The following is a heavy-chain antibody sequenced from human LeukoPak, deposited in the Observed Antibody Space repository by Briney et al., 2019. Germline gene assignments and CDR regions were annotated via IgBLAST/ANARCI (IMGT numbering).Heavy chain of an antibody. CDR3: ARGAGYNYPYYFDY. J-gene: IGHJ4*02. Sequence: ASVKVSCKASGYTFTNYDFNWMRQATGQGLEWMGWMNPNSGSTGYAQKFQGRVTMTRDTSISTAYMELSSLTSEDTAVYYCARGAGYNYPYYFDYWGQGTLVTVSS. D-gene: IGHD5-24*01. CDR1: GYTFTNYD. V-gene: IGHV1-8*01. CDR2: MNPNSGST.